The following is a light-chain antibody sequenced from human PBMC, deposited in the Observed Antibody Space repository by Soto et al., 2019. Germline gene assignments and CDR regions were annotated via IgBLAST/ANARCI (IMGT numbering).Light chain of an antibody. Sequence: EIVLTQSPATLSLSPGERATLSCRASQSVSSYLAWYQQKPGQAPRLLIYDASNRATGIPARFSGSGSGTAFTLTTSSLEPEDFAVYYCQQRSNWPLLTFGGGTKVEIK. CDR3: QQRSNWPLLT. CDR2: DAS. V-gene: IGKV3-11*01. J-gene: IGKJ4*01. CDR1: QSVSSY.